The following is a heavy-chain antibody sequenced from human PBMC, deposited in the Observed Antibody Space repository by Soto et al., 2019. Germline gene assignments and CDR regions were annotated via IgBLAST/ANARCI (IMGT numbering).Heavy chain of an antibody. CDR2: IFPGDSDI. V-gene: IGHV5-51*01. J-gene: IGHJ4*02. CDR3: ARCCGPQGQNGNDYFDY. Sequence: GESLKISCKGSGYSFTTYWIGWVRQMPEKGLEWMGIIFPGDSDIRYSPSFQGQVTISADESISTAYLQWSSLKASDTAMYYCARCCGPQGQNGNDYFDYWRQGTLVTVSS. CDR1: GYSFTTYW. D-gene: IGHD5-12*01.